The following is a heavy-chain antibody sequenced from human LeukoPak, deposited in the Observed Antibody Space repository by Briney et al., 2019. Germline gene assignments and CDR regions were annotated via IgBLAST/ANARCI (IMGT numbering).Heavy chain of an antibody. D-gene: IGHD1-26*01. Sequence: PSETLSLTSTVSGGSISSSSYYWGWIRQPPGKGLEWIGSIYYSGSTYYNPSLKSRVTISVDTSKNQFSLKLSSVTAADTAVYYCARIPRLLLSGMDVWGQGTTVTVSS. V-gene: IGHV4-39*01. J-gene: IGHJ6*02. CDR1: GGSISSSSYY. CDR3: ARIPRLLLSGMDV. CDR2: IYYSGST.